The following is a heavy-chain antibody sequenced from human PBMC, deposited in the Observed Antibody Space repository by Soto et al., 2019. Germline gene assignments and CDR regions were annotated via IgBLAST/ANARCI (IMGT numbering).Heavy chain of an antibody. Sequence: QVQLQESGPGLVKPSQTLSLTCTVSGGSISSGGYYWSWIRQHPGKGLEWIGYIYYSGSTYYNPSLKRRVTLSVDTSKNQFSLKLSSVTAADTAVYYCARGGGYSSSSRLPFDYWGQGTLVTVSS. D-gene: IGHD6-6*01. V-gene: IGHV4-31*03. CDR1: GGSISSGGYY. CDR3: ARGGGYSSSSRLPFDY. CDR2: IYYSGST. J-gene: IGHJ4*02.